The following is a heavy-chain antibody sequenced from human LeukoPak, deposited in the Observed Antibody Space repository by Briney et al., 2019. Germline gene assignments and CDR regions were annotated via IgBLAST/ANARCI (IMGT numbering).Heavy chain of an antibody. CDR1: GFTFSSYS. V-gene: IGHV3-21*01. D-gene: IGHD3-9*01. Sequence: GGSLRFSCAASGFTFSSYSMNWVRQAPGKGLEWVSSISSSSSYIYYADSVKGRFTISRDNAKNSLYLQMNSLRAEDTAVYYCARPMDYDILTGPDAFDIWGQGTMVTVSS. CDR2: ISSSSSYI. CDR3: ARPMDYDILTGPDAFDI. J-gene: IGHJ3*02.